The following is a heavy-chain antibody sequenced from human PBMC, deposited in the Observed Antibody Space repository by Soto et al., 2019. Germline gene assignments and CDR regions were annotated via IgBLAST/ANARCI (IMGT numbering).Heavy chain of an antibody. CDR3: AKDQRHSGYDSKYYFDY. D-gene: IGHD5-12*01. CDR1: GFTFSSYA. CDR2: ISGSGGST. V-gene: IGHV3-23*01. J-gene: IGHJ4*02. Sequence: GGSLRLSCAASGFTFSSYAMSWVRQAPGKGLEWVSAISGSGGSTYYADSVKGRFTIFRDNSKNTLYLQMNSLRAEDTAVYYCAKDQRHSGYDSKYYFDYWGQGTLVTVSS.